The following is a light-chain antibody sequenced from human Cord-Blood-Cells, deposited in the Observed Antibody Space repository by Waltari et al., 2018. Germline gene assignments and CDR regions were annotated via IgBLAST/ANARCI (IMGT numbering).Light chain of an antibody. V-gene: IGKV3-11*01. CDR3: QRRSNCPPLT. J-gene: IGKJ4*01. CDR1: QSVSSY. Sequence: EIVLTQPPATLSLSPGERATLSCRARQSVSSYLAWYQQKPGQAPRLLTYDASNRATGIPARFSGSGSGTDFTLTISSLESEDIAVDYCQRRSNCPPLTFGGGTKVAIK. CDR2: DAS.